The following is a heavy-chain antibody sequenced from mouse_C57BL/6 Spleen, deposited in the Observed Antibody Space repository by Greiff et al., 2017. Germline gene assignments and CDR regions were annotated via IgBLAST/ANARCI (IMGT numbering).Heavy chain of an antibody. D-gene: IGHD2-4*01. J-gene: IGHJ2*01. CDR2: IDPSDSET. CDR1: GYTFTSYW. CDR3: ARSEYYDYDVPYFDY. Sequence: QVQLQQPGAELVRPGSSVKLSCKASGYTFTSYWMHWVKQRPIQGLEWIGNIDPSDSETHYNQKFKDKATLTVDKSSSTAYMQLSSLTSEDSAVYYCARSEYYDYDVPYFDYWGQGTTLTVSS. V-gene: IGHV1-52*01.